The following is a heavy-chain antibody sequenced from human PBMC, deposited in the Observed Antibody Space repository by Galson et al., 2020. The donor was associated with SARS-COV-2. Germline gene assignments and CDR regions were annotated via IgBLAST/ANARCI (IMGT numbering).Heavy chain of an antibody. V-gene: IGHV4-39*07. J-gene: IGHJ3*02. CDR1: GGSISSSSYY. CDR2: IYYSGST. D-gene: IGHD6-19*01. Sequence: SETLSLTCTVSGGSISSSSYYWGWIRQPPGKGLEWIGSIYYSGSTYYNPSLKSRVTISVDTSKNQFSLKLSSVTAADTAVYYCARDRGSGWYAAPFDAFDIWGQGTMVTVSS. CDR3: ARDRGSGWYAAPFDAFDI.